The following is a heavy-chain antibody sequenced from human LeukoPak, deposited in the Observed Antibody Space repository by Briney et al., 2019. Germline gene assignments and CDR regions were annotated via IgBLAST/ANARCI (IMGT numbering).Heavy chain of an antibody. D-gene: IGHD2-15*01. V-gene: IGHV3-30*02. CDR1: GFTFSSYG. Sequence: GGSLRLSCAASGFTFSSYGMHWVRQAPGKGLEWVAFIRYDGSNKYYADSVKGRFTISRDNSKNTLYLQMNSLRAEDTAVYYCARAPGVAYLNPLDVWGKGTTVTVSS. J-gene: IGHJ6*04. CDR3: ARAPGVAYLNPLDV. CDR2: IRYDGSNK.